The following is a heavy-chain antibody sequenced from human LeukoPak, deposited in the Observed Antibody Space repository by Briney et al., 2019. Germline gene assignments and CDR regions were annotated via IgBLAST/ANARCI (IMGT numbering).Heavy chain of an antibody. CDR3: ARGATTTRFGRFDP. Sequence: GGSLRLSCAASGFSFISYSMNWVRQAPGKGLEWVSSISSSSDYIYHADSVKGRFTISRDNPKKSLYLQMNSLRAEDTAVYYCARGATTTRFGRFDPWGQGTLVIVSS. D-gene: IGHD4-17*01. J-gene: IGHJ5*02. V-gene: IGHV3-21*01. CDR2: ISSSSDYI. CDR1: GFSFISYS.